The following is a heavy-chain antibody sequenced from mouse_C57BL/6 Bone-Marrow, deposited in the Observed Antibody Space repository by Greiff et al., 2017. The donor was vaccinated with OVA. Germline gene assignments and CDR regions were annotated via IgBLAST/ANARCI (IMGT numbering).Heavy chain of an antibody. CDR1: GFTFSDFY. V-gene: IGHV7-1*01. J-gene: IGHJ1*03. CDR2: SRNKANDYTT. D-gene: IGHD2-10*01. Sequence: EVKLVESGGGLVQSGRSLRLSCATSGFTFSDFYMEWVRQAPGKGLEWIAASRNKANDYTTEYSASVKGRFIVSRDTSQSILYLQMNALRAEDTAIYYCARASYSWYFDVWGTGTTVTVSS. CDR3: ARASYSWYFDV.